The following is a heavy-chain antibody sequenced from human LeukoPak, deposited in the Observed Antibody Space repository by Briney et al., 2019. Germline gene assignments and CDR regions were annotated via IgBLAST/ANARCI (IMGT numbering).Heavy chain of an antibody. CDR2: IYTSGST. D-gene: IGHD3-22*01. J-gene: IGHJ4*02. V-gene: IGHV4-61*02. CDR3: ARNNYYYDSSGYFGYFDY. CDR1: GGSISSSSYY. Sequence: SETLSLTCTVSGGSISSSSYYWSWLRQPAGKGLEWIGRIYTSGSTNYNPSLKSRVTMSVDTSKNQFSLKLRSVTAADTAVYYCARNNYYYDSSGYFGYFDYWGQGTLVTVSS.